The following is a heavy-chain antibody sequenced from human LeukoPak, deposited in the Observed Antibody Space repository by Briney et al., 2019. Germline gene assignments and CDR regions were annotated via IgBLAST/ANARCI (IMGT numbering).Heavy chain of an antibody. CDR3: AKDWGLSCSGGSCYYGNAFDI. Sequence: GGTLRLSCAASGFTFSSSAMSWVRPAPGKGVQWVSSISGSGDRTYYADSVKGRFTISRDNSKNTLYLQMNSLRAEDTAVYYCAKDWGLSCSGGSCYYGNAFDIWGQGTMVTVSS. V-gene: IGHV3-23*01. D-gene: IGHD2-15*01. CDR2: ISGSGDRT. J-gene: IGHJ3*02. CDR1: GFTFSSSA.